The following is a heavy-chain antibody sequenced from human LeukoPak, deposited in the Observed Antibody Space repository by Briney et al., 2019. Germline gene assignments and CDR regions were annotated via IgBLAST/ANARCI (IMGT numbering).Heavy chain of an antibody. CDR1: GFTVSRNY. J-gene: IGHJ4*02. CDR3: ARGGVHDYFDY. D-gene: IGHD3-10*01. CDR2: IYSGGST. V-gene: IGHV3-66*01. Sequence: GGSLRLSCAASGFTVSRNYMSWVRQAPGMGLEWVSVIYSGGSTYYADSVKGRFTTSRDNSKNTLYLQMNSLRAEDTAVYYCARGGVHDYFDYWGQGTLVTVSS.